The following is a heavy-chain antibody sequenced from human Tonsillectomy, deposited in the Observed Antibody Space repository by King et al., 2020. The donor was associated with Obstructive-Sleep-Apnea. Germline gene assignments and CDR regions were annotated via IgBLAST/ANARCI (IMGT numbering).Heavy chain of an antibody. J-gene: IGHJ4*02. D-gene: IGHD3-22*01. Sequence: VQLVESGGGLVKPGGSLRLSCTASGFTFSDYYMSWIRQAPGKGLEWISYISNTGGTMYYADSVEGRFTISRDNARNSVYLQMNSLRAEDTAVYYCARDQTFYYDSSGYFLFDYWGRGTLVTVSS. CDR1: GFTFSDYY. CDR3: ARDQTFYYDSSGYFLFDY. V-gene: IGHV3-11*01. CDR2: ISNTGGTM.